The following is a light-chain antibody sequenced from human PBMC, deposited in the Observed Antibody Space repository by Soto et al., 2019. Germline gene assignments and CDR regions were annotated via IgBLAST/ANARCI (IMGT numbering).Light chain of an antibody. CDR2: KGT. Sequence: QSALAQPASVSGSPGQSITISCTGTSDDVGAYNSVSWYQQLPHKAPQVILYKGTQRPSGVSSRFSGSTSGNAASLTISGLQADDESDDFCCSSAPESTYVFGSGTNVTVL. CDR1: SDDVGAYNS. CDR3: CSSAPESTYV. V-gene: IGLV2-23*01. J-gene: IGLJ1*01.